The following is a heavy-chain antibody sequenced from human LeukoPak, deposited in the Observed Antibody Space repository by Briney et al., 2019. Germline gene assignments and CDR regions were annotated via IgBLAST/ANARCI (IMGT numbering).Heavy chain of an antibody. J-gene: IGHJ6*03. CDR2: ISSSSSYI. CDR3: ARVKAARIYYYYMDV. V-gene: IGHV3-21*01. Sequence: GGSLRLSCAASEFTFSSYSMNWVRQAPGKGLEWVSSISSSSSYIYYADSVKGRFTISRDNAKNSLYLQMNSLRAEDTAVYYCARVKAARIYYYYMDVWGKGTTVTVSS. CDR1: EFTFSSYS. D-gene: IGHD6-6*01.